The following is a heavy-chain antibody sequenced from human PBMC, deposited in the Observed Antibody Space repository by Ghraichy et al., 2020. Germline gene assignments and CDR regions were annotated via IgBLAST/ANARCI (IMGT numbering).Heavy chain of an antibody. J-gene: IGHJ1*01. CDR1: GFTFSTYW. D-gene: IGHD6-6*01. Sequence: GESLNISCAASGFTFSTYWMHWVRQAPGKGLVWVSRINSDGSTTNYADSVRGRFTILRDNAKNTLYLQMNSLRVDDTAVYYCATGYSRSAVTPLLHWGPGTLVTVSS. CDR2: INSDGSTT. CDR3: ATGYSRSAVTPLLH. V-gene: IGHV3-74*01.